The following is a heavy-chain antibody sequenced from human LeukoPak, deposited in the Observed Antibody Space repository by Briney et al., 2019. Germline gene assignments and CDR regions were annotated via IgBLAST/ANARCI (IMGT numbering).Heavy chain of an antibody. V-gene: IGHV1-2*02. CDR1: GYTFTDDY. J-gene: IGHJ5*02. D-gene: IGHD2-15*01. CDR3: ARASQPVAATVNWFDP. CDR2: INVNSGGT. Sequence: GASVKVSCKASGYTFTDDYIHWVRQAPGQGLEWMGWINVNSGGTNYAQKFYARVTMTRDTSISTAYMELSSLRPEDTAVYYCARASQPVAATVNWFDPWGQGTLVTVSS.